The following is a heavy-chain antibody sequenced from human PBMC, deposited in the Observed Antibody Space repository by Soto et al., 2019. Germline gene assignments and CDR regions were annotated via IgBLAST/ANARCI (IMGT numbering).Heavy chain of an antibody. CDR3: ARDSVDSSGYKVFDY. V-gene: IGHV1-18*01. D-gene: IGHD3-22*01. J-gene: IGHJ4*02. Sequence: ASVKVSCKASGYTFTSYGISWVRQAPGQGLEWMGWISAYNGNTNYAQKLQGRVTMTTDTSTSTAYMELRSLRSDDTAVYYCARDSVDSSGYKVFDYWGQGTLVTVSS. CDR2: ISAYNGNT. CDR1: GYTFTSYG.